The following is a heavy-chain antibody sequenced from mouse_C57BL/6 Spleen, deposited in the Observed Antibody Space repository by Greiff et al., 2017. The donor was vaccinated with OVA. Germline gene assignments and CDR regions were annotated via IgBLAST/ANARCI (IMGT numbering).Heavy chain of an antibody. J-gene: IGHJ2*01. CDR3: ASSGTERGYFDY. CDR2: INPNYGTT. D-gene: IGHD4-1*01. CDR1: GYSFTDYN. V-gene: IGHV1-39*01. Sequence: EVHLVESGPELVKPGASVKISCKASGYSFTDYNMNWVKQSNGKSLEWIGVINPNYGTTSYNQKFKGKATLTVDQSSSTAYMQLNSLTSEDSAVYYCASSGTERGYFDYWGQGTTLTVSS.